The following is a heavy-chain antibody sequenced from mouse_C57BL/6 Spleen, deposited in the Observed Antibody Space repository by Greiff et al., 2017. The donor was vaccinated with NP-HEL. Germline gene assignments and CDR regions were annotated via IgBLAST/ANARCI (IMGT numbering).Heavy chain of an antibody. CDR2: IRYDGST. J-gene: IGHJ1*03. V-gene: IGHV3-6*01. CDR1: GYSITSGYY. CDR3: ARAPSYGNYVDWYFDV. D-gene: IGHD2-1*01. Sequence: EVKLVESGPGLVKPPQSLSLTCSVTGYSITSGYYWNWIRQFPGNKLEWMGYIRYDGSTNYNPSLKNPISITRDTSKNQFFLKLNAVTTEDTATYYCARAPSYGNYVDWYFDVWGTGTTVTVSS.